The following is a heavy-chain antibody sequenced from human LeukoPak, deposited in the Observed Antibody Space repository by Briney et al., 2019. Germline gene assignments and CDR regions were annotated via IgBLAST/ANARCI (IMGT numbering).Heavy chain of an antibody. D-gene: IGHD3-3*01. CDR2: MNPNSGNT. V-gene: IGHV1-8*03. CDR1: GYTFTSYG. J-gene: IGHJ3*02. CDR3: ARRHYDFWRDYAFDI. Sequence: ASVKVSCKASGYTFTSYGISWVRQATGQGLEWMGWMNPNSGNTGYAQKFQGRVTITRNTSISTAYMELSSLRSEDTAVYYCARRHYDFWRDYAFDIWGQGTMVTVSS.